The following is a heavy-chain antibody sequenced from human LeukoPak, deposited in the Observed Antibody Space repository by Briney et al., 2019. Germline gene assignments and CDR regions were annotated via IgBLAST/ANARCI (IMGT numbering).Heavy chain of an antibody. J-gene: IGHJ4*02. CDR3: AKGSVGGNTAMVDY. CDR1: GFTFSSYR. CDR2: ISSSSSTI. V-gene: IGHV3-48*01. Sequence: GGSLRLSCAASGFTFSSYRMNWVRQAPGKGLKWVSYISSSSSTIYYADSVKGRFTISRDNAKNSLYLQMNSLRAEDTALYYCAKGSVGGNTAMVDYWGQGTLVTVSS. D-gene: IGHD5-18*01.